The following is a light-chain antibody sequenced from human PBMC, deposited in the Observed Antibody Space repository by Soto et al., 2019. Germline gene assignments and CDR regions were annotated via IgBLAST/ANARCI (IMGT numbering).Light chain of an antibody. CDR2: DAS. V-gene: IGKV3-11*01. Sequence: EIVLTQSPATLSLSPGERATLSCRASQSVGYYLAWYQQKPGQAPRLLIYDASNRAPGIPARFSASRSGTDFTLTISSLEPEDFALYYCQQRSNWPRTFGQGTKLEIK. CDR1: QSVGYY. CDR3: QQRSNWPRT. J-gene: IGKJ2*01.